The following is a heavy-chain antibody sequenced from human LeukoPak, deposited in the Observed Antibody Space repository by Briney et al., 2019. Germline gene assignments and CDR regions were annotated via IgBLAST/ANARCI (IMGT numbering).Heavy chain of an antibody. CDR1: GYTFTSYG. D-gene: IGHD3-3*01. J-gene: IGHJ4*02. CDR2: ISAYNGNT. Sequence: GASVKVSCKASGYTFTSYGISWVRQAPGQGLEWMGWISAYNGNTNYAQKLQGRVTMTTDTSTSTAYMELRSLRSDDTAVYYCARGATRQYYDFRSGSDCWGQGTLVTVSS. CDR3: ARGATRQYYDFRSGSDC. V-gene: IGHV1-18*01.